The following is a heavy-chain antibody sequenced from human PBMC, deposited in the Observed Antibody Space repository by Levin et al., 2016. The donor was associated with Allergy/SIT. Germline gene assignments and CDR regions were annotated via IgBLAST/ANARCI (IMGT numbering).Heavy chain of an antibody. D-gene: IGHD1-1*01. CDR1: RGSISTYY. Sequence: SETLSLTCTVSRGSISTYYWSWIRQPPGKRLEWIGYVYCTGSTNSNPSLQSRVTVSLDTSKKQFSLRLSSVTAADTAVYYCAGGTNWNGFTFDYWGQGVLVTVSS. CDR2: VYCTGST. V-gene: IGHV4-59*13. J-gene: IGHJ4*02. CDR3: AGGTNWNGFTFDY.